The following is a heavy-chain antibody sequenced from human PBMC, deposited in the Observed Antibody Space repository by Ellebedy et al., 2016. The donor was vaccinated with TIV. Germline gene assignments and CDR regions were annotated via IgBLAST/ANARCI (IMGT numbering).Heavy chain of an antibody. J-gene: IGHJ6*02. CDR3: ARDRKTLLWFGELFPSYYYYGMDV. D-gene: IGHD3-10*01. CDR1: GYTFTGYY. Sequence: AASVKVSCKASGYTFTGYYMHWVRQAPGQGLEWMGWISAYNGNTNYAQKLQGRVTMTTDTSTSTAYMELRSLRSDDTAVYYCARDRKTLLWFGELFPSYYYYGMDVWGQGTTVTVSS. CDR2: ISAYNGNT. V-gene: IGHV1-18*04.